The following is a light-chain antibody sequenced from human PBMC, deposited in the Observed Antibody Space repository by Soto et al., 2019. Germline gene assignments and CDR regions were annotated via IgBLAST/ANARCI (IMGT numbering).Light chain of an antibody. CDR3: QQYYGRPPWT. J-gene: IGKJ1*01. CDR2: GAS. Sequence: EIAMTQSPATLSVSPGERATLSCRASQSFSSNLAWYQQTPGQAPRLLIFGASIRATGIPARFSGSGSGTDFTLTISSLQSEDFAVYYCQQYYGRPPWTFGQGTKVDIK. CDR1: QSFSSN. V-gene: IGKV3-15*01.